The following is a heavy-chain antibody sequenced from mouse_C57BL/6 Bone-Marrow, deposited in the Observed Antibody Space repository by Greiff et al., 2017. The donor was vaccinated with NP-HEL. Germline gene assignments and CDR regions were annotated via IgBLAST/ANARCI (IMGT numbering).Heavy chain of an antibody. V-gene: IGHV14-4*01. CDR1: GFNIKDDY. Sequence: LQESGAELVRPGASVKLSCTASGFNIKDDYMHWVKQRPEQGLEWIGWIDPENGDTEYASKFQGKATITADTSSNTAYLQLSSLTSEDTAVYYCTTDLGLFAYWGQGTLVTVSA. CDR3: TTDLGLFAY. D-gene: IGHD4-1*01. CDR2: IDPENGDT. J-gene: IGHJ3*01.